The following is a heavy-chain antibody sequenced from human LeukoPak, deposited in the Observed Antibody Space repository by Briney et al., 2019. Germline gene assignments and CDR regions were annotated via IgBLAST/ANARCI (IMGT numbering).Heavy chain of an antibody. CDR2: FDPEGGGT. CDR1: GYILTEFS. Sequence: ASVKVSCKVSGYILTEFSMHWVRQAPGKGLEWMGGFDPEGGGTIYAQKFQGRVTMTEDTSTDTAYMELSSLRDEDTAVYYCTPLKLWPPVPGPFDFWGQGTLVTVSS. D-gene: IGHD6-19*01. CDR3: TPLKLWPPVPGPFDF. V-gene: IGHV1-24*01. J-gene: IGHJ4*02.